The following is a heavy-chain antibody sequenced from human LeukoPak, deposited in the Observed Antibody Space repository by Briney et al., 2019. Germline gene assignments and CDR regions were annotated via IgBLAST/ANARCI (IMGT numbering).Heavy chain of an antibody. D-gene: IGHD1-26*01. J-gene: IGHJ3*02. Sequence: SETLSLTCTVSGGSISSYYWSWIRQPPGKGLEWIGYIYYGGSTNYNPSLKSRVTISVDTSKNQFSLKLSSVTAADTAVYYCARGIIVGAIGAFDIWGQGTMVTVSS. V-gene: IGHV4-59*01. CDR2: IYYGGST. CDR1: GGSISSYY. CDR3: ARGIIVGAIGAFDI.